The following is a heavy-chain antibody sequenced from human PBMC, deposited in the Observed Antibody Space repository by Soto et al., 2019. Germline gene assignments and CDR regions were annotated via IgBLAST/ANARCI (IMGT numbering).Heavy chain of an antibody. Sequence: QVQLQESGPGLVKPSQTLSLTCTVSGGSISSGGYYWSWIRQHPGKGLEWIGYIYYSGSNYYNPSLKSRVTISVDTSKNQFSLKLSSVTAADTAVYYCARRDPRIAAAGAFDIWGQGTMVTVSS. CDR2: IYYSGSN. CDR3: ARRDPRIAAAGAFDI. D-gene: IGHD6-13*01. J-gene: IGHJ3*02. CDR1: GGSISSGGYY. V-gene: IGHV4-31*03.